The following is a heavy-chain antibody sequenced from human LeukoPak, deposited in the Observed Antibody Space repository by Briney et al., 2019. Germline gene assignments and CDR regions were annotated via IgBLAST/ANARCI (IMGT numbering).Heavy chain of an antibody. CDR1: GFVFRNYW. J-gene: IGHJ4*02. V-gene: IGHV3-23*01. Sequence: GGSLRLSCAAAGFVFRNYWMSWVRQAPGKGLEWVSAISGSGGSTYYADSVKGRFTISRDNSKNTLYLQMNSLRAEDTAVYYCAKDLEDFWSGCYNPFFDYWGQGTLVTVSS. CDR3: AKDLEDFWSGCYNPFFDY. CDR2: ISGSGGST. D-gene: IGHD3-3*01.